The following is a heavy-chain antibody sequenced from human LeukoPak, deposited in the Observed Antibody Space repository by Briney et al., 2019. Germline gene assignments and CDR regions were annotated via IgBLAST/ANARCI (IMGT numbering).Heavy chain of an antibody. Sequence: GGSLRLSCAASGFSFSSYSMNWVRQAPGKGLEWVSYITSSSSTIYYAASVKGRFTISRDNAKNSLYLQMNTLRDEDTAVYYYARDPHALDYWGQGTLVTVSS. V-gene: IGHV3-48*02. CDR2: ITSSSSTI. CDR1: GFSFSSYS. J-gene: IGHJ4*02. D-gene: IGHD2-2*01. CDR3: ARDPHALDY.